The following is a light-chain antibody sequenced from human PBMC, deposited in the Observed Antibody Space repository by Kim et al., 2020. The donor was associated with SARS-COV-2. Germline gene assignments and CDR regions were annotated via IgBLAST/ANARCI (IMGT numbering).Light chain of an antibody. CDR1: KLGDKY. V-gene: IGLV3-1*01. CDR2: QDS. J-gene: IGLJ2*01. Sequence: SPGQTASITCSGDKLGDKYACWYQQKPGQSPVLVIYQDSKRPSGIPARFSCSNSGNTATLTISGTQAMDEADYYCQAWDSSTGVVFGGGTKLTVL. CDR3: QAWDSSTGVV.